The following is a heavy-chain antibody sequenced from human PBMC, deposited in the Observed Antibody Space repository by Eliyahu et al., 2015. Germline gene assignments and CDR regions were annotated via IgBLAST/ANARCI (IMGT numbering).Heavy chain of an antibody. J-gene: IGHJ4*02. CDR2: INPSAGNT. Sequence: VQLVQSGAEVKKPGXSVKVSCRASGYXFTSYXIHWXRQAPGQGLEWLGIINPSAGNTKNAQKFRGRVSMTRDTSTNTVYMEPSSLRSDDTAVYYCAGSGDDSDFDYWGQGTLVTVSS. V-gene: IGHV1-46*01. CDR1: GYXFTSYX. D-gene: IGHD2-21*02. CDR3: AGSGDDSDFDY.